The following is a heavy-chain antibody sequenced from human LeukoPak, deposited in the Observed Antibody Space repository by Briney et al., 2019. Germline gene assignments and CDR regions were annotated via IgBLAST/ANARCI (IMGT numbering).Heavy chain of an antibody. V-gene: IGHV3-30*04. CDR2: ISYDGSNK. J-gene: IGHJ3*02. D-gene: IGHD2-2*02. CDR3: ARGRTGYCSSTSCHMGAFDI. Sequence: GGSLRLSCAASGFTFSSYAMHWVRQAPGKELEWVAVISYDGSNKYYADSVKGRFTISRDNSKNTLYLQMNSLRAEDTAVYYCARGRTGYCSSTSCHMGAFDIWGQGTMVTVSS. CDR1: GFTFSSYA.